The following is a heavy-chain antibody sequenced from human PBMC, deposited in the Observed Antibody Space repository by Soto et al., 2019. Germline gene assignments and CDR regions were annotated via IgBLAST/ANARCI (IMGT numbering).Heavy chain of an antibody. CDR1: GYTFTNYC. CDR3: ARVLGYNSSWWRHTAFDI. D-gene: IGHD6-13*01. J-gene: IGHJ3*02. CDR2: ISAHTGNT. V-gene: IGHV1-18*01. Sequence: ASVKVSCKTSGYTFTNYCISWVRQAPGQGLEWMGWISAHTGNTNYAQKFQGRVTMTTDTSTSTAYMELRSLRSDDTAVYYCARVLGYNSSWWRHTAFDIWGQGTMVTVSS.